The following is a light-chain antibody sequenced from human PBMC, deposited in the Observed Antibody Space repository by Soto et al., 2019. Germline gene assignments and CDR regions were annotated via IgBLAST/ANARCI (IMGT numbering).Light chain of an antibody. V-gene: IGKV3-20*01. J-gene: IGKJ5*01. Sequence: ENVLTQSPGTLSLSPGERATLSCRASQSVGNNLAWYQQRPGQAPTLLISDASTRATGIPDRFSGSGSGTDFTLTISRLEPEDYALYYWQQYVPSLITFVQGTRLESK. CDR3: QQYVPSLIT. CDR2: DAS. CDR1: QSVGNN.